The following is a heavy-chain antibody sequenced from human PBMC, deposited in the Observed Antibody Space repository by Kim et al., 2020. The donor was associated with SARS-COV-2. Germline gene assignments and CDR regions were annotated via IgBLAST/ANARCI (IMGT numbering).Heavy chain of an antibody. CDR1: GFTFSSYA. Sequence: GGSLRLSCAASGFTFSSYAMHWVRQAPGKGLEWVAVISYDGSNKYYADSVKGRFTISRDNSKNTLYLQMNSLRAEDTAVYYCARVMVRGVIITNRHYYYYGMDVWGQGTTVTVSS. V-gene: IGHV3-30*04. CDR2: ISYDGSNK. CDR3: ARVMVRGVIITNRHYYYYGMDV. D-gene: IGHD3-10*01. J-gene: IGHJ6*02.